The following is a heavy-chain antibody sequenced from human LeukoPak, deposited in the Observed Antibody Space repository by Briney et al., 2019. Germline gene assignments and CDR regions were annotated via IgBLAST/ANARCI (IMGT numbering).Heavy chain of an antibody. V-gene: IGHV5-10-1*01. CDR3: ASLEMATDY. Sequence: GESLRISCKGSAYSFTSYWISWVRQMPGKGLEWMGRIDPSDSYTNYGPSFQGRVTISADKSIGTAYLQWASLKASDTAMYYCASLEMATDYWGQGTLVTVSS. D-gene: IGHD5-24*01. J-gene: IGHJ4*02. CDR1: AYSFTSYW. CDR2: IDPSDSYT.